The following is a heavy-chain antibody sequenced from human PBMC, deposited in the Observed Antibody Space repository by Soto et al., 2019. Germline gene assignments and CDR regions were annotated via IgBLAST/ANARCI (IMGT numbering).Heavy chain of an antibody. CDR2: INHSGST. V-gene: IGHV4-34*01. CDR1: GGSFSGYY. CDR3: ASEVGATSDWFDP. Sequence: SETLSLTCAVYGGSFSGYYWSWIRQPPGKGLEWIGEINHSGSTNYNPSLKSRVTISVDTSKNQFSLKLSSVTAADTAVYYCASEVGATSDWFDPWGQGTLVTVSS. J-gene: IGHJ5*02. D-gene: IGHD1-26*01.